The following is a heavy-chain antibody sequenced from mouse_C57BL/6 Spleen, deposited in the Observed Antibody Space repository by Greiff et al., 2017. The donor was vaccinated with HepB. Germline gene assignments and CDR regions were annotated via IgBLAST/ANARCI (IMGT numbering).Heavy chain of an antibody. CDR2: IYPGDGDT. J-gene: IGHJ4*01. D-gene: IGHD1-1*01. CDR1: GYAFSSSW. V-gene: IGHV1-82*01. CDR3: ARDYYGSSYGAMDY. Sequence: VQLQQSGPELVKPGASVKISCKASGYAFSSSWMNWVKQRPGKGLEWIGRIYPGDGDTNYNGKFKGKATLTADKSSSTAYMQLSRLTSEDSAVYFCARDYYGSSYGAMDYWGQGTSVTVSS.